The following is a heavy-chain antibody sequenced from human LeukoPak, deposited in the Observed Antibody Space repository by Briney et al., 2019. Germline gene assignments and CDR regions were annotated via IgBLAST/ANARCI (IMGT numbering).Heavy chain of an antibody. J-gene: IGHJ5*02. V-gene: IGHV4-4*07. CDR3: ARETGYSSSWYRFRWFDP. CDR1: GGSISSYY. D-gene: IGHD6-13*01. CDR2: IYTSGST. Sequence: PSETLSLTCTVSGGSISSYYWSWIRQPAGKGLEWIGRIYTSGSTNYNPSLKSRVTMSVDASKNQFSLKLSSVTAADTAAYYCARETGYSSSWYRFRWFDPWGQGTLVTVSS.